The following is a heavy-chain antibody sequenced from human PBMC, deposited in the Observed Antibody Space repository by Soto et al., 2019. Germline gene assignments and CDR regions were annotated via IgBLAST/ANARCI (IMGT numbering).Heavy chain of an antibody. J-gene: IGHJ5*01. CDR1: GFTFSSYA. V-gene: IGHV3-23*01. CDR2: ISGSGGST. D-gene: IGHD2-15*01. Sequence: GGSLRLSCAASGFTFSSYAMSWVRQAPGKGLEWVSAISGSGGSTYYADSVKGRFTISRDNSKNTLYLQMNSLRAEDTAVYYCAKDHCSGGSCYWYWLDSWGQGTLVTVSS. CDR3: AKDHCSGGSCYWYWLDS.